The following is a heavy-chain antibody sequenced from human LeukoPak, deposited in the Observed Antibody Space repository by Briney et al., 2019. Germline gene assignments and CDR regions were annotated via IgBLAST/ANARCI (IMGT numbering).Heavy chain of an antibody. Sequence: PSETLSLTCTVSGGSISSYYWSWIRQPPGKGLEWIGYIYYSGSTNYNPSLKSRVTISVDTSKNQFSLKLSSVTAADTAVYYCAREDRGDDAFDIWGKGTTVTVSS. J-gene: IGHJ3*02. CDR3: AREDRGDDAFDI. CDR1: GGSISSYY. CDR2: IYYSGST. V-gene: IGHV4-59*01. D-gene: IGHD3-16*01.